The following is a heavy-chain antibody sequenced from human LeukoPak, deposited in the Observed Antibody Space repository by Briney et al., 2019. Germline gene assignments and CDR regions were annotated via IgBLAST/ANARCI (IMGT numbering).Heavy chain of an antibody. Sequence: PSETLSLTCTISGGSVSDYYWSWIRQSPGKGLEWIGYIYHTGSTSYSPSLKSRVTISADTSQNQFSLKLSSVTAADTAVYYCARGGVAEDGFDPWGQGTLVTVSS. V-gene: IGHV4-59*02. CDR2: IYHTGST. CDR3: ARGGVAEDGFDP. D-gene: IGHD2-15*01. J-gene: IGHJ5*02. CDR1: GGSVSDYY.